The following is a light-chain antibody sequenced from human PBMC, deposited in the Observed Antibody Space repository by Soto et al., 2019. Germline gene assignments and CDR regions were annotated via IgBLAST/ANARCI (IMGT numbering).Light chain of an antibody. CDR3: QQSYSTPMYS. Sequence: DIQMTQSPSSLSASVGDRVTITCRASQSISTYLSWYQLKPGTAPKVLIYGASSLQSGVPSRFSGSGSGTDFTLTTSSLQPEDSATYYCQQSYSTPMYSFGQGTKLEIK. J-gene: IGKJ2*03. V-gene: IGKV1-39*01. CDR2: GAS. CDR1: QSISTY.